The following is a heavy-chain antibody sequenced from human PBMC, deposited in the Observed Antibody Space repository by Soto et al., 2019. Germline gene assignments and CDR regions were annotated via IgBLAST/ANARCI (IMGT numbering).Heavy chain of an antibody. D-gene: IGHD5-18*01. CDR1: GASFTNDGSY. V-gene: IGHV4-31*03. Sequence: PSETLSLTCTASGASFTNDGSYWSWIRQHPGKGLEWIGYIYFTGYTYYTPSLKSRVAFSIETSKRQFSLRLTSVTAADTAIYYCARPVNTALVRGIDSWGQGTLVTVSS. CDR2: IYFTGYT. J-gene: IGHJ4*02. CDR3: ARPVNTALVRGIDS.